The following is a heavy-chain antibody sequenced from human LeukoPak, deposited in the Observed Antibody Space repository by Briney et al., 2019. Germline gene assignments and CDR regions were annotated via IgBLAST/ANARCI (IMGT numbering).Heavy chain of an antibody. CDR3: AKSILLTTFDS. Sequence: GGSLRLSCAASGFTFSSYTMSWVRQAPGKGLEWVSAISGSGGSTHYADSVKGRFTISRDNSKNTLYLQMDSLRAEDTAVYYCAKSILLTTFDSWGQGTLVTVSS. CDR2: ISGSGGST. CDR1: GFTFSSYT. J-gene: IGHJ4*02. V-gene: IGHV3-23*01. D-gene: IGHD4-11*01.